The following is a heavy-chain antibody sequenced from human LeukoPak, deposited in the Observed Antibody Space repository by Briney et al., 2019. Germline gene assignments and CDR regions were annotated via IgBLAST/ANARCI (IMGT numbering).Heavy chain of an antibody. CDR1: GGTFSSYA. CDR3: AREGLHGAHWFDP. D-gene: IGHD3-10*01. CDR2: IIPILGIA. Sequence: SVKVSCKASGGTFSSYAISWVRQAPGQGLEWMGRIIPILGIANYAQKFQGRVTITADKSTSTAHMELSSLRSEDTAVYYCAREGLHGAHWFDPWGQGTLVTVSS. J-gene: IGHJ5*02. V-gene: IGHV1-69*04.